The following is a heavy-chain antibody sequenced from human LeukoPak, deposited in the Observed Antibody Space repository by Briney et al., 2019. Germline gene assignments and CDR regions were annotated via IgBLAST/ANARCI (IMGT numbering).Heavy chain of an antibody. V-gene: IGHV3-33*01. J-gene: IGHJ5*02. CDR2: IWSDGSNK. CDR1: GFTFSNYG. CDR3: ARATMVAGASYNWFVV. Sequence: GGSLRLSCAASGFTFSNYGMHWVRQAPGKGLEWVAVIWSDGSNKHYADSARGRFTISRDNSKNTLYLQMNSLRAEDTAVYYCARATMVAGASYNWFVVWGQGTLVTVST. D-gene: IGHD2-15*01.